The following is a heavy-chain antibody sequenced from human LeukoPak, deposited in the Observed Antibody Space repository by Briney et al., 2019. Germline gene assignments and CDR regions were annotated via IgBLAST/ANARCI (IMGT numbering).Heavy chain of an antibody. CDR2: IYHSGGT. Sequence: SETLSLTCAVSGGSISSNNWWNWVRQPPGKGLEWIGEIYHSGGTNYNPSLKNRVTISVDKSKNQFSLKLTSVTAADTAVYYCARIHRYCSGGACYVLDNWGQGTLVAVSS. CDR3: ARIHRYCSGGACYVLDN. V-gene: IGHV4-4*02. CDR1: GGSISSNNW. J-gene: IGHJ4*02. D-gene: IGHD2-15*01.